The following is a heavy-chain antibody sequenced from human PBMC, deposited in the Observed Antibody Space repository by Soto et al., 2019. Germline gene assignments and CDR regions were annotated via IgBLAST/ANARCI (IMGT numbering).Heavy chain of an antibody. Sequence: SGPTLVNPTQTLTLTCTFSGFSLSTTGLGVGGIRQPPGKALEWLAFIYWDDDKRYSPSLMSRLTITKDTSKNQVVLTMTNMDTVDNGTYFCAKRLPGFTSGWNTGTFGLWG. V-gene: IGHV2-5*02. CDR1: GFSLSTTGLG. CDR2: IYWDDDK. J-gene: IGHJ2*01. D-gene: IGHD1-1*01. CDR3: AKRLPGFTSGWNTGTFGL.